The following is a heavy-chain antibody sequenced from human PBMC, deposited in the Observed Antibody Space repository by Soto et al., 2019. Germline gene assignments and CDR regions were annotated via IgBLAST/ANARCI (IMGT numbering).Heavy chain of an antibody. CDR3: AKDGRLSFGWWSRPFDP. Sequence: QVQLVESGGGVVQPGRSLRLSCAASGFTFSSYGMHWVRQAPGKGLEWVAVISYDGSNKYYADSVKGRFTISRDNSKNTLYLQMNSLRAEDTAVYYCAKDGRLSFGWWSRPFDPWGQGTLVTVSS. CDR2: ISYDGSNK. J-gene: IGHJ5*02. V-gene: IGHV3-30*18. D-gene: IGHD2-15*01. CDR1: GFTFSSYG.